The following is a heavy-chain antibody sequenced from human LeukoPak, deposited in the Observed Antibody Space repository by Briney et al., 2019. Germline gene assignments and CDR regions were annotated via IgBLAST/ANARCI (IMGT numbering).Heavy chain of an antibody. CDR1: AFTFSSYE. D-gene: IGHD6-13*01. Sequence: GWSLRLSCAASAFTFSSYEMNWVRQAPGEGREWVSYISSGSTIYYADSVKGRFTISRDNAKNSLYLQMNSLRAEDTAVYYCARVSGKQSSSWYAFDIWGQGTMVTVSS. V-gene: IGHV3-48*03. J-gene: IGHJ3*02. CDR3: ARVSGKQSSSWYAFDI. CDR2: ISSGSTI.